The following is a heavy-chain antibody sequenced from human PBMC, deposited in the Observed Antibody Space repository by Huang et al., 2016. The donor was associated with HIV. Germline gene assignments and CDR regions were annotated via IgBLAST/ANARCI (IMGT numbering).Heavy chain of an antibody. V-gene: IGHV1-18*01. CDR3: ARVPSDHVSDY. CDR1: GYTFSIYG. Sequence: QIQLVQSGPEVKKPGSSVKVSCKASGYTFSIYGISGVRQAPGQGREGMGWVSAYSGYTNDSQKVQGRGTMTADTSASTAYMDLRSLTSDDTAVYYCARVPSDHVSDYWGQGTLVTVSS. J-gene: IGHJ4*02. CDR2: VSAYSGYT. D-gene: IGHD3-16*01.